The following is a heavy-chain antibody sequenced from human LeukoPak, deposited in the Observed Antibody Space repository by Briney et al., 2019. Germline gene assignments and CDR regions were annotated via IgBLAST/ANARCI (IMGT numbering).Heavy chain of an antibody. D-gene: IGHD3-16*01. CDR2: ISNTRSYI. CDR3: ARGRMITFGGVIT. Sequence: GGSLRLSCAASGFTLSRYSMKWVPPAPGKGLEWVSSISNTRSYIYYAHSLKGRFTPSTDTAQNSLYMQMNSLRAEDTAVYYCARGRMITFGGVITWGQGTLVTVSS. V-gene: IGHV3-21*01. CDR1: GFTLSRYS. J-gene: IGHJ5*02.